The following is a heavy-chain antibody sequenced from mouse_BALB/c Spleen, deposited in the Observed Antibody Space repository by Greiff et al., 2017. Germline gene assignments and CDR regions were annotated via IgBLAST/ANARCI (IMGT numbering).Heavy chain of an antibody. CDR1: GFTFSNYW. D-gene: IGHD2-4*01. CDR3: TRGGLRRGDYFDY. Sequence: EVQGVESGGGLVQPGGSMKLSRVASGFTFSNYWMNWVRQSPEKGLEWVAEIRLKSNNYATHYAESVKGRFTISRDDSKSSVYLQMNNLRAEDTGIYYCTRGGLRRGDYFDYWGQGTTLTVSS. J-gene: IGHJ2*01. V-gene: IGHV6-6*02. CDR2: IRLKSNNYAT.